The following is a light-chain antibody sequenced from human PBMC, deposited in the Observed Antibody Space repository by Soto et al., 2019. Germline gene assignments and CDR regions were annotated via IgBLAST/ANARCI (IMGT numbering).Light chain of an antibody. CDR3: SSYTISSPLLV. CDR1: SSDVGGYNY. V-gene: IGLV2-14*01. CDR2: DIS. J-gene: IGLJ2*01. Sequence: QSVLTQPASVSGSPGQSITISCTGTSSDVGGYNYVSWYQQHPGKAPKLMIYDISNRPSGVSNPFSDSKSGNTASLTISGLQAEDEADYYCSSYTISSPLLVFGGGTKVTVL.